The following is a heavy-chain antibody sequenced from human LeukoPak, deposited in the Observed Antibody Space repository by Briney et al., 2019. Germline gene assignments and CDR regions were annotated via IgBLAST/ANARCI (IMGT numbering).Heavy chain of an antibody. CDR2: IYYSGST. D-gene: IGHD3-3*01. J-gene: IGHJ4*02. CDR3: ARAGGYDFWSGSQWPFDY. V-gene: IGHV4-59*08. CDR1: GGSISSYY. Sequence: SETLSLTCTVSGGSISSYYWSWIRQPPGKGLEWIGYIYYSGSTNYNPSLKSRVTISVDTSKNQFSLKLSSVTAADTAVYYCARAGGYDFWSGSQWPFDYWGQGTLVTVSS.